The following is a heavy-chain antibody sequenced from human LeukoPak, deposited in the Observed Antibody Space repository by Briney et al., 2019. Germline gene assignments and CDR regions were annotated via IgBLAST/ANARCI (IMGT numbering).Heavy chain of an antibody. Sequence: QPGGSLRLSCAASGFTFSSYAMHWVRQAPGKGLEWVSYISGSSGIIDYADSVRGRFTISRDNAKNSLYLQMNSLRAEDTALYYCAGYCSSTSCYIGVDYWGQGTLVTVSS. D-gene: IGHD2-2*02. CDR2: ISGSSGII. J-gene: IGHJ4*02. CDR1: GFTFSSYA. V-gene: IGHV3-48*04. CDR3: AGYCSSTSCYIGVDY.